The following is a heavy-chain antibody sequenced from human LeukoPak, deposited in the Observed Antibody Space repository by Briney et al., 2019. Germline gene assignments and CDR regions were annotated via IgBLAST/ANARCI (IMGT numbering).Heavy chain of an antibody. CDR3: ARVDCGGDCYSGHYYFDY. V-gene: IGHV4-31*03. J-gene: IGHJ4*02. CDR2: IYYSGST. CDR1: GGSISSGGYY. D-gene: IGHD2-21*02. Sequence: SETLSLTCTVSGGSISSGGYYWGWIRQHPGKGLEWIGYIYYSGSTYYNPSLKSRVTISVDTSKNQFSLKLSSVTAADTAVYYCARVDCGGDCYSGHYYFDYWGQGTLVTVSS.